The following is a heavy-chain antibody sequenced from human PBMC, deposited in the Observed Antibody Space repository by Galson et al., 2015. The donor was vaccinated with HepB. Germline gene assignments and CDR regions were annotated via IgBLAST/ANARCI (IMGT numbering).Heavy chain of an antibody. V-gene: IGHV1-69*13. J-gene: IGHJ3*02. CDR1: GGTFSSYA. CDR2: IIPIFGTA. D-gene: IGHD6-19*01. Sequence: SVKVSCKASGGTFSSYAISWVRQAPGQGLEWMGGIIPIFGTANYAQKFQGRVTITADESTSTAYMELSSLRSEDTAVYHCARVGGDIAVAGDDAFDIWGQGTMVTVSS. CDR3: ARVGGDIAVAGDDAFDI.